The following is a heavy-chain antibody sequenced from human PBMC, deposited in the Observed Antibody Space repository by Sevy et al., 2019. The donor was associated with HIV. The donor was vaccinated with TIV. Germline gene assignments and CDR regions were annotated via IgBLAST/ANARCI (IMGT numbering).Heavy chain of an antibody. CDR2: IKSKTDGGTT. CDR1: GFTFSNAW. D-gene: IGHD2-2*01. Sequence: GGSLRLSCAASGFTFSNAWMSWVRQAPGKGLEWVGRIKSKTDGGTTDYAAPVKGRFTISRDDSKNTLYLQMNSLKTEDTAVYYCTTDGRGCSSTSCPEEYYYYYYMDVWGKGTTFTVSS. V-gene: IGHV3-15*01. J-gene: IGHJ6*03. CDR3: TTDGRGCSSTSCPEEYYYYYYMDV.